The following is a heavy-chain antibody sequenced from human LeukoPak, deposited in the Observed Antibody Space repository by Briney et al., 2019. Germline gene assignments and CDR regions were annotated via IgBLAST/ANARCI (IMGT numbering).Heavy chain of an antibody. CDR2: IYNSGSI. V-gene: IGHV4-59*01. CDR3: ARVMITFGGVRVGYYGMDV. J-gene: IGHJ6*02. Sequence: SETLSLTCTVSGGSISSYYWSWIRQPPGKGLEWIGYIYNSGSINYNPSLKSRVTISEDTSKNQFSLKLSSVTAADTAVYYCARVMITFGGVRVGYYGMDVWGQGTTVTVSS. D-gene: IGHD3-16*01. CDR1: GGSISSYY.